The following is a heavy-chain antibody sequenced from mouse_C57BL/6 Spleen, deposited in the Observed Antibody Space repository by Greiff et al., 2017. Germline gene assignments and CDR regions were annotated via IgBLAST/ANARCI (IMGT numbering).Heavy chain of an antibody. CDR2: IYPGSGNT. CDR3: ARVDTYDYDFDY. D-gene: IGHD2-4*01. CDR1: GYSFTSYY. V-gene: IGHV1-66*01. J-gene: IGHJ2*01. Sequence: QVQLKQSGPELVKPGASVKISCKASGYSFTSYYINWVKQRPGQGLEWIGWIYPGSGNTKYNEKFKGKATLTADTSSSTAYMQLSSLTSEDSAVYYCARVDTYDYDFDYWGQGTTLTVSS.